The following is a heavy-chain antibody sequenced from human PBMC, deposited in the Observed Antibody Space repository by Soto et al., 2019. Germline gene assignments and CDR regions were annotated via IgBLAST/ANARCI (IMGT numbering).Heavy chain of an antibody. D-gene: IGHD2-15*01. CDR2: IDPYDTGI. J-gene: IGHJ5*02. CDR1: GFAFSSEW. V-gene: IGHV3-74*01. CDR3: TTDTFGARGS. Sequence: GGSLRLSCAASGFAFSSEWMHWVRQAPGKGLVWVSRIDPYDTGITYADSVKGRFTISRDNAKNTLYLQMNSLRAGDTAVYYCTTDTFGARGSWGQGTLVTVSS.